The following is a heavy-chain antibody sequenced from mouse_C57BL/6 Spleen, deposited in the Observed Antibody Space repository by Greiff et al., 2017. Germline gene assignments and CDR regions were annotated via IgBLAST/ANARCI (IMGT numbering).Heavy chain of an antibody. CDR1: GYTFTSYG. J-gene: IGHJ4*01. D-gene: IGHD1-1*01. CDR2: IYPRSGNT. CDR3: ARPHYYGSSVYAMDY. V-gene: IGHV1-81*01. Sequence: VMLVESGAELARPGASVKLSCKASGYTFTSYGISWVKQRTGQGLEWIGEIYPRSGNTYYNEKFKGKATLTADKSSSTAYMELRSLTSEDSAVYFCARPHYYGSSVYAMDYWGQGTSVTVSS.